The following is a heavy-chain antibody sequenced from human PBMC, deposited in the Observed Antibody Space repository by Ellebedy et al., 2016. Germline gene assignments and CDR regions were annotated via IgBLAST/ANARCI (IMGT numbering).Heavy chain of an antibody. D-gene: IGHD4-17*01. CDR3: AKDRDDDGDYVFDS. CDR2: ISRTDDST. J-gene: IGHJ4*02. CDR1: GFTFSSYA. V-gene: IGHV3-23*01. Sequence: GGSLRLXXAASGFTFSSYAMHWVRQAPGKGLKWVSGISRTDDSTYYADSVKGRFTISRDNPKNTLYLEMNNLRAENTAVYYCAKDRDDDGDYVFDSWGQGTLVTVSS.